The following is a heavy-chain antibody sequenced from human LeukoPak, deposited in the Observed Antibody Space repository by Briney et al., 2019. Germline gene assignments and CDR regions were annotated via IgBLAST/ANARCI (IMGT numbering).Heavy chain of an antibody. CDR3: ARSMAAAGTYWFDP. CDR1: GYTFTGYY. V-gene: IGHV1-2*06. J-gene: IGHJ5*02. CDR2: INPNSGGT. Sequence: ASVKVSCKASGYTFTGYYMHWVRQAPGQGLEWMGRINPNSGGTNYAQKFQGRVTITRDTSISTAYMELSRLRSDDTAVYYCARSMAAAGTYWFDPWGQGTLVTVSS. D-gene: IGHD6-13*01.